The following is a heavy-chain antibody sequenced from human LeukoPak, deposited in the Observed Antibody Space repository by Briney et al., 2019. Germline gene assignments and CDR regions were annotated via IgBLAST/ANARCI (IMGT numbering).Heavy chain of an antibody. CDR3: AKDETGTLPGIFDY. Sequence: GRSLRLSCAASGFTFSSYGMHWVRQAPGKGLEWVAVIWYDGSNKYYADSVRGRFTISRDNSKNTLYLQMNSLRAEDTAVYYCAKDETGTLPGIFDYWGQGTLVTVSS. CDR1: GFTFSSYG. D-gene: IGHD1/OR15-1a*01. J-gene: IGHJ4*02. V-gene: IGHV3-33*06. CDR2: IWYDGSNK.